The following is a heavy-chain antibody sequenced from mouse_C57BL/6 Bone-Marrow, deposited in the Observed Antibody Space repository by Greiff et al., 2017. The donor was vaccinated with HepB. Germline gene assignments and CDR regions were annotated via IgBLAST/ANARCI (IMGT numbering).Heavy chain of an antibody. Sequence: QVQLKQPGAELVKPGASVKMSCKASGYTFTSYWITWVKQRPGQGLEWIGRIDPNSGGTKYNEKFKSKATLTVDKPSSTAYMQLSSLTSEDSAVYYCARELRGFAYWGQGTLVTVSA. D-gene: IGHD3-2*02. CDR3: ARELRGFAY. CDR2: IDPNSGGT. V-gene: IGHV1-72*01. J-gene: IGHJ3*01. CDR1: GYTFTSYW.